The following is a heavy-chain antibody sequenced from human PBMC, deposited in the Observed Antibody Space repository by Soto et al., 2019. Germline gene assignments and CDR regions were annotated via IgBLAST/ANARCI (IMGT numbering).Heavy chain of an antibody. V-gene: IGHV1-8*01. J-gene: IGHJ6*02. CDR3: AAYYDFWSGPTVYGMDV. CDR2: MNPNSGNT. D-gene: IGHD3-3*01. Sequence: ASVKVSCKASGYTFTSYDINWVRQATGQGLEWMGWMNPNSGNTGYAQKFQGRVTMTRNTSISTAYMELSSLRSEDTAVYYCAAYYDFWSGPTVYGMDVWGQGTTVTVSS. CDR1: GYTFTSYD.